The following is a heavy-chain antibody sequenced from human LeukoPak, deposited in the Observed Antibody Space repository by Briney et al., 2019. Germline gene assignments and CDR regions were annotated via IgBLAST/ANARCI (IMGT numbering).Heavy chain of an antibody. CDR1: GFAFSDFW. CDR3: ARGGYSGSYYRFS. D-gene: IGHD6-25*01. Sequence: GGSLRLSCAASGFAFSDFWMHWVRQAPGKGPEWLSRTSKDGSHTVYADSAKGRFTASRDNTKNTVYLEVTNLRPEDTAVYYCARGGYSGSYYRFSWGQGTPATVAS. CDR2: TSKDGSHT. V-gene: IGHV3-74*01. J-gene: IGHJ4*02.